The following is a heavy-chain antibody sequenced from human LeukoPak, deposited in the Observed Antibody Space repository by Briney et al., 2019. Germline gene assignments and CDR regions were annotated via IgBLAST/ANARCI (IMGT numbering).Heavy chain of an antibody. CDR2: ISNDGSNN. J-gene: IGHJ5*02. CDR1: GLSFSNYD. D-gene: IGHD3-16*01. V-gene: IGHV3-30*03. CDR3: VRGQDYELIKGDWFDP. Sequence: GGSLRLSCAASGLSFSNYDMHWVRQAPGKGLEWVALISNDGSNNNYADSVRGRFNISRDNANNSLYLQMNSLRVEDTAVYYCVRGQDYELIKGDWFDPWGQGTLVTVSS.